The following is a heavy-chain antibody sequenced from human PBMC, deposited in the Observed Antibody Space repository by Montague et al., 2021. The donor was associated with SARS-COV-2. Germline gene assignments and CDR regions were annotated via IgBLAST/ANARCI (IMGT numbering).Heavy chain of an antibody. CDR2: SSGSDGGT. V-gene: IGHV3-23*01. Sequence: SLRLSCAASGFTFSNSAMNWVRQAPGKGLEWVSGSSGSDGGTHYADSVKGRFTISRDNSKNVLYLQMNSLRAEDTALYYCAKDSYYYGLGYGMDVWGQGTTVTGAS. CDR3: AKDSYYYGLGYGMDV. J-gene: IGHJ6*02. CDR1: GFTFSNSA. D-gene: IGHD3-10*01.